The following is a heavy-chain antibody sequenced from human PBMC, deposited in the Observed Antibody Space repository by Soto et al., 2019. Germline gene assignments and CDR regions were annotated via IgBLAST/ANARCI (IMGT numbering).Heavy chain of an antibody. J-gene: IGHJ6*02. CDR1: GFTFTSSA. CDR2: IVVGSGNT. V-gene: IGHV1-58*01. Sequence: ASVKVSCKASGFTFTSSAVQWVRQARGQRLEWIGWIVVGSGNTNYAQKFQERVTITRDMSTSTAYMELSSLRSEDTAVYYCAAGHFEGFLEWSYGMDVWGQGTTVTVSS. CDR3: AAGHFEGFLEWSYGMDV. D-gene: IGHD3-3*01.